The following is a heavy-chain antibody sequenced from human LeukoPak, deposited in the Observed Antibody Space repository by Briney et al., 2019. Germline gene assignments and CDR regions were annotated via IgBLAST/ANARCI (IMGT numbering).Heavy chain of an antibody. V-gene: IGHV3-48*01. D-gene: IGHD5-18*01. J-gene: IGHJ5*02. Sequence: GGSLRLSCAASGFIFSSYSMNWVRQAPGKGLEWVSYISSSGGGIYYADSVKGRFTISRDNAKNSLYLQMNSLRAEDTAVYYCAKGGYPNWFDPWGQGTLVTVSS. CDR3: AKGGYPNWFDP. CDR1: GFIFSSYS. CDR2: ISSSGGGI.